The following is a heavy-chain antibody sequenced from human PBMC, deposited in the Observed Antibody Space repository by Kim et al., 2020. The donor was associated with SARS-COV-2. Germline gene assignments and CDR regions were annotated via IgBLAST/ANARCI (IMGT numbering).Heavy chain of an antibody. J-gene: IGHJ4*02. CDR2: IYYSGST. D-gene: IGHD3-10*01. CDR1: GGSISSGGYY. V-gene: IGHV4-31*03. CDR3: ARSGNLNPMVRGNKGEIYFDY. Sequence: SETLSLTCTVSGGSISSGGYYWSWIRQHPGKGLEWIGYIYYSGSTYYNPSLKSRVTISVDTSKNQFSLKLSSVTAADTAVYYCARSGNLNPMVRGNKGEIYFDYWGQGTLVTVSS.